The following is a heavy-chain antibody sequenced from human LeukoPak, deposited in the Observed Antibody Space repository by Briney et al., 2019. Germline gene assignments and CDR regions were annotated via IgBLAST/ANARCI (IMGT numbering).Heavy chain of an antibody. CDR2: IKQDGSEK. CDR3: AREVHSYGYRYYFDY. V-gene: IGHV3-7*01. CDR1: GFAFSSYW. Sequence: PGGSLRLSCAASGFAFSSYWMSWVRQAPGKGLEWVANIKQDGSEKYYVDSVKGRFTISRDNAKNSLYLQMNSLRAEDTAVYYCAREVHSYGYRYYFDYWGQGTLVIVSS. J-gene: IGHJ4*02. D-gene: IGHD5-18*01.